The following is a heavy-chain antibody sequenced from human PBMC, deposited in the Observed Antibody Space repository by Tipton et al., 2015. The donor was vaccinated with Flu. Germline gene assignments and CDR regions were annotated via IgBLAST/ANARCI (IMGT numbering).Heavy chain of an antibody. V-gene: IGHV4-34*12. D-gene: IGHD2-21*01. CDR1: GGSFNAYY. CDR2: IIHYGSS. Sequence: TLSLTCAVSGGSFNAYYWTWIRQPTGKVLEWIGEIIHYGSSNYNPSLRSRVTISQDTSKNQCSMTISTVTAADTAIYYCAKRPSCFSCGIDVLGHGTTVNVS. J-gene: IGHJ6*02. CDR3: AKRPSCFSCGIDV.